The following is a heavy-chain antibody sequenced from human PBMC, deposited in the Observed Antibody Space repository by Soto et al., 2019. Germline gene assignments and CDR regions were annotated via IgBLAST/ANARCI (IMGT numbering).Heavy chain of an antibody. D-gene: IGHD1-26*01. V-gene: IGHV1-69*12. CDR2: IIPMSGAT. CDR1: GGTFSSYD. Sequence: QVQLVQSGVEVKKPGSSVKVSCKASGGTFSSYDLSWVRLAPGQGLEWMGGIIPMSGATNYAQKFQGRVTFTADESTNTADLELTSLRSEDTAVYYCARGGPENDYWGQGTLVTVSS. CDR3: ARGGPENDY. J-gene: IGHJ4*02.